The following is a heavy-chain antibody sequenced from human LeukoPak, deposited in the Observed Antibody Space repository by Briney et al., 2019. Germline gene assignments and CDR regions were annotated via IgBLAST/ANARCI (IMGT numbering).Heavy chain of an antibody. CDR3: VRPPYSSSWDWFDP. J-gene: IGHJ5*02. V-gene: IGHV1-18*01. CDR1: GYTFTSYG. D-gene: IGHD6-13*01. CDR2: ISAYNGST. Sequence: ASVKVSCKASGYTFTSYGISWVRQAPGQGLEWMGWISAYNGSTNYAQKLQGRVTMTTDTSTSTAYMELRSLRSDDTAVYYCVRPPYSSSWDWFDPWGQGTLVTVSS.